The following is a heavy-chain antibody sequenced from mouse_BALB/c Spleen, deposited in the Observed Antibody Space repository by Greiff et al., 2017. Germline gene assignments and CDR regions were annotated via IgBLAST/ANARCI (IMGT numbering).Heavy chain of an antibody. J-gene: IGHJ1*01. V-gene: IGHV3-8*02. D-gene: IGHD1-1*01. CDR1: GDSITSGY. CDR2: ISYSGST. Sequence: EVQLQESGPSLVKPSQTLSLTCSVTGDSITSGYWNWIRKFPGNKLEYMGYISYSGSTYYNPSLKSRISITRDTSKNQYYLQLNSVTTEDTATYYCARYPYGSSSDWYFDVWGAGTTVTVSS. CDR3: ARYPYGSSSDWYFDV.